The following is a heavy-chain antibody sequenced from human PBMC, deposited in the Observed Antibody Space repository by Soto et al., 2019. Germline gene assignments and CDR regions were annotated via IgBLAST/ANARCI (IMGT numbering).Heavy chain of an antibody. CDR1: GYSFSYYW. V-gene: IGHV5-51*01. D-gene: IGHD3-9*01. CDR2: IYPGDSDT. J-gene: IGHJ5*02. CDR3: ARANDIHWFDP. Sequence: GEALKSSCKGSGYSFSYYWIGWVRQMPGKGLEWMGIIYPGDSDTRYSPSFQGQVTISADKSISTAYLQWSSLKASDTAMYYCARANDIHWFDPWGQGTLVTVSS.